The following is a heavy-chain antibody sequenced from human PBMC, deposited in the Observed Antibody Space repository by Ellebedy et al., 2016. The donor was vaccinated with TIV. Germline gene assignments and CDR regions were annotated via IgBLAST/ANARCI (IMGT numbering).Heavy chain of an antibody. D-gene: IGHD3-16*01. CDR1: GFTFGDYG. CDR2: IRSKAYGGTA. Sequence: GESLKISCPASGFTFGDYGLTWFRQAPGEGLEWVGFIRSKAYGGTADYAASVKGIFTISRDDSESNAFLQMNSLKIGDTAVYYCARKRTFDVMLDYWGQGTLVTVSS. CDR3: ARKRTFDVMLDY. V-gene: IGHV3-49*03. J-gene: IGHJ4*02.